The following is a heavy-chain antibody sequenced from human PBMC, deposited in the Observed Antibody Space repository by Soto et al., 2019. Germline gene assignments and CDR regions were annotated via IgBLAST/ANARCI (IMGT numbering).Heavy chain of an antibody. J-gene: IGHJ4*02. CDR3: AREGSSSPEYFDF. V-gene: IGHV4-30-4*01. CDR1: GGSISSDDYY. D-gene: IGHD2-15*01. Sequence: KPSETLSLTCTVSGGSISSDDYYWTWIRQPPGEGLEWIGYIYYTGRTSSTPSLESRITISIDTSKNQFSLNLNSVSAADTAVYYCAREGSSSPEYFDFWGPGTLVTVS. CDR2: IYYTGRT.